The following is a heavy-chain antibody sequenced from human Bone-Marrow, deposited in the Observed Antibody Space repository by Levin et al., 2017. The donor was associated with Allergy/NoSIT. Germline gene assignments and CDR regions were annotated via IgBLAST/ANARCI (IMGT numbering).Heavy chain of an antibody. Sequence: GGSRRLTCAASGVTFSSYAMHWVRQAPGKGLEWVAVISYDGSNKYYADSVKGRFTISRDNSKNTLYLQMNSLRAEDTAVYYCAREAGRIVVPAAIRYYYYGMDVWGQGTTVTVSS. V-gene: IGHV3-30-3*01. D-gene: IGHD2-2*02. CDR1: GVTFSSYA. J-gene: IGHJ6*02. CDR3: AREAGRIVVPAAIRYYYYGMDV. CDR2: ISYDGSNK.